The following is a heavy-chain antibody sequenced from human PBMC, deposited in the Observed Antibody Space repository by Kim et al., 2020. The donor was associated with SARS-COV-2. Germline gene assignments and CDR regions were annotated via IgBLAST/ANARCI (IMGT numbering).Heavy chain of an antibody. CDR1: GFTFSNYW. CDR3: ARDGGGTDLINGFDY. D-gene: IGHD2-15*01. V-gene: IGHV3-7*03. Sequence: GGSLRLSCAASGFTFSNYWMSWVRQAPGKGLEWVANIKQHGSEKFYVDSVKGRFTVSRDDAKNSLYLQMNSLRADDTAVYYCARDGGGTDLINGFDYWGHGTLVAVSS. CDR2: IKQHGSEK. J-gene: IGHJ4*01.